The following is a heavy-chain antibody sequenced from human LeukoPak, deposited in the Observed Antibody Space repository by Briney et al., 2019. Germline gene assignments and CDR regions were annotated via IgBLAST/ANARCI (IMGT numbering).Heavy chain of an antibody. D-gene: IGHD6-19*01. CDR1: GFTFSSYA. V-gene: IGHV3-30-3*01. Sequence: GGSLRLSCAASGFTFSSYAMHWVRQAPGKGLEGVAVISYDGSNKYYADSEKGRFTISRNNSKNTLYLQMNSLRAEDTAVYYCARAGEVAGTDYWGQGTLVTVSS. CDR3: ARAGEVAGTDY. CDR2: ISYDGSNK. J-gene: IGHJ4*02.